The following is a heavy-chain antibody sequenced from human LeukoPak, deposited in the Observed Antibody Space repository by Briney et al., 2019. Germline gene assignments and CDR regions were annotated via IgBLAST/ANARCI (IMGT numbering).Heavy chain of an antibody. CDR3: ARVGSSGYYINY. J-gene: IGHJ4*02. V-gene: IGHV4-59*01. D-gene: IGHD3-22*01. CDR1: GSSISSYY. Sequence: SETLSLTCAVSGSSISSYYWSWIRQPPGKGLEWIGYIYYSGSTNYNPSLKSRVTISVDTSKNQFSLRLSSVTAADTAVYYCARVGSSGYYINYWGQGTLVTVSS. CDR2: IYYSGST.